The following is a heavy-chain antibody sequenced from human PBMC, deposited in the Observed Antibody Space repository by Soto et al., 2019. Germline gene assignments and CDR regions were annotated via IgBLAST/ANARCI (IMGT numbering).Heavy chain of an antibody. V-gene: IGHV5-51*01. Sequence: GESLKISCKGSGYSFTSYWIGWVRQMPGKGLEWLGIICPGDSDTRYSPSFQGQVTISADKSISTAYLQWSSLMASATAIYYCARHAYDSSGYYYEGWFDPWGKGTLVTVSS. J-gene: IGHJ5*02. D-gene: IGHD3-22*01. CDR2: ICPGDSDT. CDR1: GYSFTSYW. CDR3: ARHAYDSSGYYYEGWFDP.